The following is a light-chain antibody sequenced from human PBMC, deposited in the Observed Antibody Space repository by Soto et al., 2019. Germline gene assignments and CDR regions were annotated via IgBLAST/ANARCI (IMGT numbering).Light chain of an antibody. CDR1: SSNIGVNT. CDR2: SDN. V-gene: IGLV1-44*01. J-gene: IGLJ1*01. CDR3: AAWDNSLNAFYV. Sequence: QPVLTQPPSASGTSGQRVTISCSGSSSNIGVNTVNWYQQLPGAAPKLLIYSDNQRPSGVPDRFSGSKSGTSASLAISGLQSDDEADYYCAAWDNSLNAFYVFGTGTKVTVL.